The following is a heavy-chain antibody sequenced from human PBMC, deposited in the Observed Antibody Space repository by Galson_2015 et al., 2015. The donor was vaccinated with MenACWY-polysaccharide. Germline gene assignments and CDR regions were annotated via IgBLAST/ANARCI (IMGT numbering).Heavy chain of an antibody. Sequence: CLRLSCAASGSRFSNSGMHWVRQAPGKGLEWVAVIQYDGSNKVYADSVKGRFTISRDNPKNTGFLEMNTLGVEDTAVYYCAREGSRIVFHAFDIWGQGTMVTVSS. D-gene: IGHD2-2*01. CDR1: GSRFSNSG. CDR2: IQYDGSNK. J-gene: IGHJ3*02. CDR3: AREGSRIVFHAFDI. V-gene: IGHV3-33*01.